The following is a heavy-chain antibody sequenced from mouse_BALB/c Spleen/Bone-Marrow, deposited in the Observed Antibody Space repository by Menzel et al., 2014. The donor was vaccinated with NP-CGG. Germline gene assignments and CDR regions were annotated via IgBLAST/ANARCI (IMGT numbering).Heavy chain of an antibody. Sequence: EVKLVDSGGGLVKPGGSLKLSCAASGFTFSSYTMSWIRQTPEKRLEWVATISSGGSYTYYPDSVKGRFTISRDNAKNTLYLQMISLKSEDTAMYYCTRDRYYGNSFAYWGQGTLVTVSA. CDR1: GFTFSSYT. CDR3: TRDRYYGNSFAY. D-gene: IGHD2-1*01. CDR2: ISSGGSYT. V-gene: IGHV5-6-4*01. J-gene: IGHJ3*01.